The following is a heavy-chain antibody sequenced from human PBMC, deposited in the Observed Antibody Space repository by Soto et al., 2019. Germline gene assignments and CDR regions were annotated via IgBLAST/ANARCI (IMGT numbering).Heavy chain of an antibody. D-gene: IGHD3-16*01. J-gene: IGHJ4*02. CDR3: AKDKQNYGFDY. CDR1: GFTLSSYA. CDR2: ISGSGGST. Sequence: VGSLRLSCAASGFTLSSYAMSWVRQAPGKGLEWVSAISGSGGSTYYADSVKGRFTISRDNSKNTLYLQMNSLRAEDTAVYYCAKDKQNYGFDYWGQGTLVTVSS. V-gene: IGHV3-23*01.